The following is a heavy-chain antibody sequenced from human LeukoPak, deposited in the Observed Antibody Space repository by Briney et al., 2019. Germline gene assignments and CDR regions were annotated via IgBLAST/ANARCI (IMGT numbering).Heavy chain of an antibody. D-gene: IGHD2-15*01. J-gene: IGHJ4*02. Sequence: GGSLRLSCAASGFTVSSNYMSWVRQAPGKGLEWVSVIYSGGNTYHADSVKGRFTISRDNSKNMLYLQVNSLRVEDTAVYYCVRDIYCSGGSCIHNWGQETRVTVSS. CDR1: GFTVSSNY. CDR3: VRDIYCSGGSCIHN. CDR2: IYSGGNT. V-gene: IGHV3-66*01.